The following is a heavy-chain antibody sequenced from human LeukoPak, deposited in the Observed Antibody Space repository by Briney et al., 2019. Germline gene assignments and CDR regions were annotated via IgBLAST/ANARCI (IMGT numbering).Heavy chain of an antibody. J-gene: IGHJ4*02. CDR2: IWYDGSNK. V-gene: IGHV3-33*01. Sequence: KGLEWVAVIWYDGSNKYYADSVKGRFTISRDNSKNTLYLQMNSLRAEDTAVYYCARDIDYWGQGTLVTVSS. CDR3: ARDIDY.